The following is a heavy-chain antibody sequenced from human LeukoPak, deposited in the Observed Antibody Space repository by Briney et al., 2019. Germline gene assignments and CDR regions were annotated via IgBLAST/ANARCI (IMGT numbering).Heavy chain of an antibody. CDR3: AKDGMGSSGYYFFDY. Sequence: PGGSLRLSCAPSGFTFGDYSMHWVRQAPGKGLEWVSFISWDGVSKYYADSVKGRFTISRDRSKSSLYLQMNSLRTEDTALYYCAKDGMGSSGYYFFDYWGQGTLVTVSS. V-gene: IGHV3-43*01. CDR1: GFTFGDYS. CDR2: ISWDGVSK. D-gene: IGHD3-22*01. J-gene: IGHJ4*02.